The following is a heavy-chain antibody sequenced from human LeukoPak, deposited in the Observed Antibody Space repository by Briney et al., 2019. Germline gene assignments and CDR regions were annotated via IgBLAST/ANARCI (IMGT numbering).Heavy chain of an antibody. Sequence: SSETLSLTCAVSGGSISSGGYSWSWIRQPPGKGLEWIGYIYYSGSTYYNPSLKSRVTISVDTSKNQFSLKLSSVTAADTALYYCSTDPRLLIYWGHGTLVTVSS. V-gene: IGHV4-30-4*07. CDR3: STDPRLLIY. D-gene: IGHD2-8*01. CDR1: GGSISSGGYS. J-gene: IGHJ4*01. CDR2: IYYSGST.